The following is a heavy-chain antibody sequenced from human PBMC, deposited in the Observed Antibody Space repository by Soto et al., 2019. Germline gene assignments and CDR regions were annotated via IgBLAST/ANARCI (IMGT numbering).Heavy chain of an antibody. CDR2: IGGGGDIT. J-gene: IGHJ3*01. CDR1: GFTFSTFV. CDR3: AKRAPFGVFEGRAFDV. D-gene: IGHD3-3*01. V-gene: IGHV3-23*01. Sequence: LRLSCSASGFTFSTFVRSWVRQAAGEGLEWVSAIGGGGDITYYADSVTGRFTISRDNTRNSVFLHMDRLRDADSALYYCAKRAPFGVFEGRAFDVWGQGTMVTVSS.